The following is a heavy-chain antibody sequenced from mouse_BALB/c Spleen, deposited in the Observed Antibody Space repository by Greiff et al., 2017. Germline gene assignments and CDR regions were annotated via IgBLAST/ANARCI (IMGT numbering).Heavy chain of an antibody. CDR1: GFTFTDYY. J-gene: IGHJ3*01. Sequence: EVKVVESGGGLVQPGGSLRLSCATSGFTFTDYYMSWVRQPPGKALEWLGFIRNKANGYTTEYSASVKGRFTISRDNSQSILYLQMNTLRAEDSATYYCARAYGAYWGQGTLVTVSA. CDR3: ARAYGAY. V-gene: IGHV7-3*02. CDR2: IRNKANGYTT. D-gene: IGHD1-1*02.